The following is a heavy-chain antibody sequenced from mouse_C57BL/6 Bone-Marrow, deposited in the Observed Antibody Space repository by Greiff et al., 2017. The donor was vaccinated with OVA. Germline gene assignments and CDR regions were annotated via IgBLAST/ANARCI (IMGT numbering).Heavy chain of an antibody. CDR2: IDPEDGET. CDR3: AYYGSSYRYWYFDV. CDR1: GFNIKDYY. D-gene: IGHD1-1*01. J-gene: IGHJ1*03. V-gene: IGHV14-2*01. Sequence: EVQLQQSGAELVKPGASVKLSCTASGFNIKDYYMHWVKQRTEQGLEWIGRIDPEDGETKYAPKFKGKATITADTSSNTAYLQLSSLTSDDTAGYYCAYYGSSYRYWYFDVWGTGTTVTVSS.